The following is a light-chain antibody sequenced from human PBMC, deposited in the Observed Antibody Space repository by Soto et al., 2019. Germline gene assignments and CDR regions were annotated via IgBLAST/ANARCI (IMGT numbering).Light chain of an antibody. J-gene: IGLJ3*02. CDR2: DVN. CDR1: SSDVGGYEH. Sequence: QSALTQPRSVSGSPGQSVTISCTGSSSDVGGYEHVSWYQQDQGKAPQLMIYDVNKRPSGVPDRFSGSKSGNTASLTISGLQAEDETDYYCCSYAGSATGLFGGGTKLTVL. CDR3: CSYAGSATGL. V-gene: IGLV2-11*01.